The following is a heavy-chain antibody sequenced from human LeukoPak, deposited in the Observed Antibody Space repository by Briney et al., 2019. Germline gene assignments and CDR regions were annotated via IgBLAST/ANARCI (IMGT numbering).Heavy chain of an antibody. CDR1: GYTLTELS. CDR2: FDPEDGET. Sequence: ASVKVSCKVSGYTLTELSMHWVRQAPGKGLEWMGGFDPEDGETIYAQKFQGRVTMTEDTSTDTAYMELSSLRSEDTAVYYCATDSRDYDFWSGLSYFDYWGQGTLVTVSS. V-gene: IGHV1-24*01. CDR3: ATDSRDYDFWSGLSYFDY. D-gene: IGHD3-3*01. J-gene: IGHJ4*02.